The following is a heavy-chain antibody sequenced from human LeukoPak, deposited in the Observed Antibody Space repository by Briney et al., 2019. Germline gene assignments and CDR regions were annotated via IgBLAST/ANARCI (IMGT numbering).Heavy chain of an antibody. D-gene: IGHD6-6*01. CDR1: GGSISTYY. Sequence: PSETLSLTCTVSGGSISTYYWSLIRQPAGKGLEWIGRIYASGNTNYNPSLKSRVTMSLDTSKNQFSLRLTSVTAADTAVYYCAREYSSSSGKNAFDVWGQGTMVIVSS. CDR2: IYASGNT. CDR3: AREYSSSSGKNAFDV. J-gene: IGHJ3*01. V-gene: IGHV4-4*07.